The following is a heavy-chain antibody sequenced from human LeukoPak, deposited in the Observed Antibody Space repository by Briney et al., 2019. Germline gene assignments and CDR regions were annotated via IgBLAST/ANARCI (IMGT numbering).Heavy chain of an antibody. CDR2: IYTSGST. CDR1: GGSISSYY. J-gene: IGHJ4*02. CDR3: TRLTVYYDSSGYFSR. V-gene: IGHV4-4*07. Sequence: PSETLSLTCTVSGGSISSYYWSWIRQPAGEGLEWIGRIYTSGSTNYNPSLKSRVTMSVDTSKNQFSLKLSSVTAADTAVYYCTRLTVYYDSSGYFSRWGQGTLVTVSS. D-gene: IGHD3-22*01.